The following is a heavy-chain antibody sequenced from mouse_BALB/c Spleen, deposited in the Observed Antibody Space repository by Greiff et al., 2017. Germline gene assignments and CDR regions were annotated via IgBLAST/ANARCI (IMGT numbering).Heavy chain of an antibody. CDR3: ATYYYGSSPLYAMDY. J-gene: IGHJ4*01. D-gene: IGHD1-1*01. CDR2: ISSGSSTI. Sequence: EVKLEESGGGLVQPGGSRKLSCAASGFTFSSFGMHWVRQAPEKGLEWVAYISSGSSTIYYADTVKGRFTISRDNPKNTLFLQMTSLRSEDTAMYYCATYYYGSSPLYAMDYWGQGTSVTVSS. V-gene: IGHV5-17*02. CDR1: GFTFSSFG.